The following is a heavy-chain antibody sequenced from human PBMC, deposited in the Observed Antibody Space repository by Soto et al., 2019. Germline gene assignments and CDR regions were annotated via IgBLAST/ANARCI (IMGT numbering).Heavy chain of an antibody. CDR2: ISGSSSYV. D-gene: IGHD4-4*01. Sequence: GVSLRLSCAASGFIFSSYSMNWVRQAPGKGLEWVSSISGSSSYVYYADSVKGRFTISRDNAKNSLFLQMNSLRAEGTAVYYCGREGYSALSHRLDCWGQRTQVAVSS. V-gene: IGHV3-21*01. CDR3: GREGYSALSHRLDC. CDR1: GFIFSSYS. J-gene: IGHJ4*02.